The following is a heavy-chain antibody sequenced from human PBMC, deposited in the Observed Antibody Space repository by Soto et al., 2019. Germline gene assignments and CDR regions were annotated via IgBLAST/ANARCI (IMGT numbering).Heavy chain of an antibody. Sequence: QVQLVESGGGLVKPGGSLRLSCAASGFTFSDYYMSWIRQAPGKGLEWVSYMSSSGSTMYYADSVKGRFTISRDNAKNSLYLRMNSLRAEDTAVYYCAGDRIPGARRDGMDVWGQGTTVTVSS. CDR2: MSSSGSTM. J-gene: IGHJ6*02. D-gene: IGHD2-2*01. CDR3: AGDRIPGARRDGMDV. CDR1: GFTFSDYY. V-gene: IGHV3-11*01.